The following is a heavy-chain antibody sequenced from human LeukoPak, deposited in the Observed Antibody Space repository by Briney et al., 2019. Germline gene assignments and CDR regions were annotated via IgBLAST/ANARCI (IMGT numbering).Heavy chain of an antibody. Sequence: SETLSLTCTVSGGSISSYYWSWIRQPPGKGLEWIGYIYYSGSTNYNPSLKSRVTISVDTSKNQFSLKLSSVTAADTAVYFCARGRVSSSTWHSTYYYYFYMDVWGKGTTVTVSS. CDR2: IYYSGST. CDR1: GGSISSYY. CDR3: ARGRVSSSTWHSTYYYYFYMDV. V-gene: IGHV4-59*01. J-gene: IGHJ6*03. D-gene: IGHD4-11*01.